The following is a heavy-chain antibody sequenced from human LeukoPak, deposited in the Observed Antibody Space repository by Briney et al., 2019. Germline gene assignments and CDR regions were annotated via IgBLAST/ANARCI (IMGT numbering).Heavy chain of an antibody. CDR2: IYYSGST. CDR1: GGSISSSSYY. Sequence: PSETLSLTCTVSGGSISSSSYYWGWIRQPPGKGLEWIGSIYYSGSTYYNPSLKSRVTISVDTSKNQFSLKLSSVTAADTAVYYCARDLAINTGYCSGGSCYLGAFDIWGQGTMVTVSS. CDR3: ARDLAINTGYCSGGSCYLGAFDI. V-gene: IGHV4-39*07. D-gene: IGHD2-15*01. J-gene: IGHJ3*02.